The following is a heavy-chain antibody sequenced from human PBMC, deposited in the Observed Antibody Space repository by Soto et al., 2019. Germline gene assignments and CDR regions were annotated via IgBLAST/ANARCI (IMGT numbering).Heavy chain of an antibody. CDR3: ATPGYCSSTSCHNWFDP. Sequence: GGSLRLSCAASGFTFSSYSMNWVRQAPGKGLEWVSSISSSSSYIYYADSVKGRFTISRDNAKNSLYLQMNSLGAEDTAVYYCATPGYCSSTSCHNWFDPWGQGTLVTVSS. CDR2: ISSSSSYI. V-gene: IGHV3-21*01. J-gene: IGHJ5*02. D-gene: IGHD2-2*03. CDR1: GFTFSSYS.